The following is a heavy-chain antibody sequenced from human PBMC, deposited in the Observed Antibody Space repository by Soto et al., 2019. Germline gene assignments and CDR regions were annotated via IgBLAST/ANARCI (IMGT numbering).Heavy chain of an antibody. CDR1: GFPFSSYA. CDR3: AQSKVGATSNYFDY. V-gene: IGHV3-23*01. J-gene: IGHJ4*02. Sequence: PGGSLRLSCATSGFPFSSYAMSWVPQAPGQGLEWVSGISGSGGITYYADSVKGRFTISRDNSKNTLYLQLNSLRAEDTAVYYCAQSKVGATSNYFDYWGQGTLVTVSS. CDR2: ISGSGGIT. D-gene: IGHD1-26*01.